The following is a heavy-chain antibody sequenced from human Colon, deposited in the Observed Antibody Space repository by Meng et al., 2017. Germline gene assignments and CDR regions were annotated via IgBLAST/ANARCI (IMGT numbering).Heavy chain of an antibody. CDR2: INRDGSRP. CDR3: ARGGFDAYYFDF. V-gene: IGHV3-74*01. CDR1: GFTFSSYW. J-gene: IGHJ4*02. Sequence: GESLKISCAASGFTFSSYWMHWVRQAPGKGLVWVSRINRDGSRPYYADSVEGRFSISRDNTNNTLYLQMNSLRPEDTDVSYCARGGFDAYYFDFWGQGTLVTVSS. D-gene: IGHD2/OR15-2a*01.